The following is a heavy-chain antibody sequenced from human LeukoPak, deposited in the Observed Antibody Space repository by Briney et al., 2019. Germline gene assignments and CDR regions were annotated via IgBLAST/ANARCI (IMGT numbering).Heavy chain of an antibody. CDR3: ARGHSSSWPSGFDY. CDR1: GFTFDDYG. CDR2: INWNGGST. Sequence: GGSLRLSCAASGFTFDDYGMSWVRQAPGKGLEWVSGINWNGGSTGYADSVKGRFTISRDNAKNSLYLQMNSLRAEDTALYYCARGHSSSWPSGFDYWGQGTLVTVSS. V-gene: IGHV3-20*04. D-gene: IGHD6-13*01. J-gene: IGHJ4*02.